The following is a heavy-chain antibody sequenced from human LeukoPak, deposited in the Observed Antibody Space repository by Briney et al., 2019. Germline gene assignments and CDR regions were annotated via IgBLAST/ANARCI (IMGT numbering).Heavy chain of an antibody. J-gene: IGHJ3*02. CDR1: GGSISSGGYY. D-gene: IGHD7-27*01. CDR3: ASIWGGRVSAFDI. V-gene: IGHV4-31*03. CDR2: INHSGST. Sequence: PSQTLSLTCTVSGGSISSGGYYWSWIRQHPGKGLEWIGEINHSGSTNYNPSLKSRVTISVDTSKNQLSLKLSSVTAADTAVYYCASIWGGRVSAFDIWGQGTMVTVSS.